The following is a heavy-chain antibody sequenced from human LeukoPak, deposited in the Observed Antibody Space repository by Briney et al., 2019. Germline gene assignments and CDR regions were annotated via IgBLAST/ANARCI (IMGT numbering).Heavy chain of an antibody. Sequence: GGSLRLSCAASGFTFRSYGMSWVRQAPGKGLEWVSSLSGSGGSTYYADSVKGRFTISRDNSKNTLFLHMNSLRAEDTAVYYCAKALGGYDFYYWGQGALVTVSS. CDR2: LSGSGGST. CDR3: AKALGGYDFYY. V-gene: IGHV3-23*01. J-gene: IGHJ4*02. D-gene: IGHD3-16*01. CDR1: GFTFRSYG.